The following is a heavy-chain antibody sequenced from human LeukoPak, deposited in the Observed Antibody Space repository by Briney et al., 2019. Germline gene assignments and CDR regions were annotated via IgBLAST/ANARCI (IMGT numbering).Heavy chain of an antibody. Sequence: GGSLRLSCVASGFTFSSYAMSWVRQAPGKGLEWVSTISSSGGNTYYADSVKGRFTISRDNSKNTFYLQMNSLRAEDTAVYYCARSRGAGPGAYFDYWGQGTLITVSS. CDR3: ARSRGAGPGAYFDY. J-gene: IGHJ4*02. CDR1: GFTFSSYA. D-gene: IGHD6-19*01. CDR2: ISSSGGNT. V-gene: IGHV3-23*01.